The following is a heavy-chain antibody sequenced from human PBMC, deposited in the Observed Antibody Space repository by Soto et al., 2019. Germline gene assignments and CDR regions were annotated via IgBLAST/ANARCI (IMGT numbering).Heavy chain of an antibody. CDR3: ARASGSGSYWRGFYYYYGMDV. V-gene: IGHV1-46*01. Sequence: GASVKVSCKASGYTFTSYYMHWVRQAPGQGLEWMGIINPSGGSTSYAQKFQGRVTMTRDTSTSTVYMELSSLRSEDTAVYYCARASGSGSYWRGFYYYYGMDVWGQGTTVTVSS. D-gene: IGHD3-10*01. CDR2: INPSGGST. CDR1: GYTFTSYY. J-gene: IGHJ6*02.